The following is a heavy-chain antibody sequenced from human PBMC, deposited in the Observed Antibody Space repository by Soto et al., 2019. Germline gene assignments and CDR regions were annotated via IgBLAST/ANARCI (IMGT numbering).Heavy chain of an antibody. J-gene: IGHJ4*02. D-gene: IGHD5-18*01. CDR2: IKQDGSEE. Sequence: EVQLVESGGGLVQPGGSLRLSCAASGLTFSISWMSWVRQAPGKGLEWVANIKQDGSEEYYVDSVKGRFTISRDNAKNSLYLQMNSLRAEDTAVYYCTSPEGYSYGFDYWGQGTLVTVSS. CDR3: TSPEGYSYGFDY. CDR1: GLTFSISW. V-gene: IGHV3-7*01.